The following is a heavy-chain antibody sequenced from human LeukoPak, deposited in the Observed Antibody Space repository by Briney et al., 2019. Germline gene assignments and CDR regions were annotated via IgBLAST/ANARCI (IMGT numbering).Heavy chain of an antibody. CDR3: ARDGNLGLHYYMDV. Sequence: SETLSLTCTVSGGSISSSSYYWGWIRQPPGKGLEWIGSIYYSGSTYYNPSLKSRVTISVDTSKNQFSLKLSSVTAADTAVYYCARDGNLGLHYYMDVWGKGTTVTVSS. J-gene: IGHJ6*03. CDR2: IYYSGST. CDR1: GGSISSSSYY. V-gene: IGHV4-39*07. D-gene: IGHD3-16*01.